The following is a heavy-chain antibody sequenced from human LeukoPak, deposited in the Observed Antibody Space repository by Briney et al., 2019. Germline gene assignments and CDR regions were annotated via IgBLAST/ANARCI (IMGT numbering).Heavy chain of an antibody. Sequence: SETLSLICTVSGYSISSGYYWGWIRPPPGKGLEWIGSIYHSGSTYYNPSLKSRVTISVDTSKNQFSLKLSSVTAADTAVYYCARESGNSSGEGPDYWGQGTLVTVSS. J-gene: IGHJ4*02. CDR1: GYSISSGYY. CDR3: ARESGNSSGEGPDY. CDR2: IYHSGST. D-gene: IGHD6-19*01. V-gene: IGHV4-38-2*02.